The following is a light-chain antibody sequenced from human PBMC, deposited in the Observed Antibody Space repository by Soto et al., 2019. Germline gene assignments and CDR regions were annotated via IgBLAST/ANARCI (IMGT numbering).Light chain of an antibody. V-gene: IGKV1-5*03. CDR2: ETS. J-gene: IGKJ1*01. CDR1: QTISSW. CDR3: QYYNDYCWT. Sequence: DIQLTQSPSTLSASVGDRVTITCRASQTISSWLAWYQQKPGKAPHLLIYETSNLESGVPSRFSGSGSGTEFTLSISSLQPDDFATYYCQYYNDYCWTFGQGNKVEIK.